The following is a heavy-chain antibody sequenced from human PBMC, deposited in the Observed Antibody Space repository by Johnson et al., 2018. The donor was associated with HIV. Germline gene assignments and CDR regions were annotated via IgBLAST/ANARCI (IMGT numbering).Heavy chain of an antibody. V-gene: IGHV3-49*03. Sequence: VQLVESGGGLVQPGRSLRLSCTTSGFTFGEYAMSWFRQAPGKGLEWVSFIRSKAYGGTTEYAASVKGRFIISRADSKSIAYLQMNSLKTEDTAVYYCTTDGYSSSWNRDAFDFWGQGTMVTVSS. CDR1: GFTFGEYA. J-gene: IGHJ3*01. CDR2: IRSKAYGGTT. CDR3: TTDGYSSSWNRDAFDF. D-gene: IGHD6-13*01.